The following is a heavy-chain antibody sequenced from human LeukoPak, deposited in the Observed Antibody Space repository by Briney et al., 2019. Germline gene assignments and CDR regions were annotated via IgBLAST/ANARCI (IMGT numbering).Heavy chain of an antibody. V-gene: IGHV4-34*01. D-gene: IGHD4-23*01. CDR2: INDRGIT. CDR3: ARDPTTVVTVPYYFDG. J-gene: IGHJ4*02. CDR1: GGPFSGYF. Sequence: PSETLSLTCAVSGGPFSGYFWNWIRQPPGKSLEWIGEINDRGITNYNPSLKSRVTISVDTSRNQFSLKLTSVTAADTAVYYCARDPTTVVTVPYYFDGWGKGTLVTVSS.